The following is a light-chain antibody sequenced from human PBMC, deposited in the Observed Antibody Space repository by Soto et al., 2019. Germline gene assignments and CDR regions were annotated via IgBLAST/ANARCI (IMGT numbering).Light chain of an antibody. V-gene: IGKV3-20*01. CDR1: QSVSSSY. CDR2: GAS. J-gene: IGKJ1*01. Sequence: EIVLTQSPGPLSLSPGERATLSCRASQSVSSSYLAWYQQKPGQAPRLLIYGASSRATGIPDRFSGSGSGTDFTLTISRLEPEDFAVYSCQQYGSSPKTFGQGTKVEIK. CDR3: QQYGSSPKT.